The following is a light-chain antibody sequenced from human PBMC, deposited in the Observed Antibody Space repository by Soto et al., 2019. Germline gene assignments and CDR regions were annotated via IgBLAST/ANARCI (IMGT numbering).Light chain of an antibody. Sequence: QSALAQPPSASGSPGQSVTISCTGSGSDIGAYNFVSWYQQHPGKAHKLMIFGVTERPSGVPDRFSGSKSGNTASRTVSGLQADDEAVYYCYSYAGRNIWVFGGGTKVTVL. CDR3: YSYAGRNIWV. V-gene: IGLV2-8*01. J-gene: IGLJ3*02. CDR1: GSDIGAYNF. CDR2: GVT.